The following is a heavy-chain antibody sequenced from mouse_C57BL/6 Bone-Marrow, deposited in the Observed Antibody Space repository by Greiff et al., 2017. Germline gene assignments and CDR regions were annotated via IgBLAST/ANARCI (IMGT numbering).Heavy chain of an antibody. D-gene: IGHD2-14*01. CDR1: GFTFSSYA. Sequence: EVQGVESGEGLVKPGGSLKLSCAASGFTFSSYAMYWVRQTPEKRLEWVAYISSGGDYIYYADTVKGRYTITRDNARNTLYLQMSSLKSEDTAMYYCARDRGRAMDYWGQGTSVTVSS. V-gene: IGHV5S21*01. CDR3: ARDRGRAMDY. J-gene: IGHJ4*01. CDR2: ISSGGDYI.